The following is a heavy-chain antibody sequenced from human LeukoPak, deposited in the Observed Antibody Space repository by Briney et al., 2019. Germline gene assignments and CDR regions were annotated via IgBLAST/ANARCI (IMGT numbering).Heavy chain of an antibody. J-gene: IGHJ4*02. CDR2: IYSGCST. Sequence: PGESLTLSCAASGFTVSSNYMSWVRQAQGKALEWVSLIYSGCSTSYADSVKGRFTFSRDKSKNTLYLQMNSLRAEDTAVYYCARDRVNWNDVGGLFDYWGEGTLVTVSS. D-gene: IGHD1-1*01. CDR1: GFTVSSNY. CDR3: ARDRVNWNDVGGLFDY. V-gene: IGHV3-53*01.